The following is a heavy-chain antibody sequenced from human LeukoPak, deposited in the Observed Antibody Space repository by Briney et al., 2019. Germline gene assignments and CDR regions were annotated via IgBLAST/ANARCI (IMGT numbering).Heavy chain of an antibody. CDR3: AKGGGYEAQYYYYYLDV. Sequence: PGGSLRLSCAASGFTFSSYGMHWVRQAPGKGLEWVAFIRYDGSNKYYADSVKGRFTISRDKSKNALYLQMKSLRAEATAVYSCAKGGGYEAQYYYYYLDVWGKGTTVTISS. D-gene: IGHD5-12*01. CDR1: GFTFSSYG. CDR2: IRYDGSNK. J-gene: IGHJ6*03. V-gene: IGHV3-30*02.